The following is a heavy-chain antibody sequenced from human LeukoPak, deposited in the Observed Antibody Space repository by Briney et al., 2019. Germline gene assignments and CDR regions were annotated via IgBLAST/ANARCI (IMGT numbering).Heavy chain of an antibody. CDR1: GYTFTGYY. Sequence: ASVRVSCKASGYTFTGYYMHWVRQAPGQGLEWMGWINPNIGGTNYTQKFQGRVTMTRDTSISTAYMELSRLRSDDTAVYYCARDPGDYGGNRFDYWGQGTLVTVSS. V-gene: IGHV1-2*02. CDR3: ARDPGDYGGNRFDY. CDR2: INPNIGGT. J-gene: IGHJ4*02. D-gene: IGHD4-23*01.